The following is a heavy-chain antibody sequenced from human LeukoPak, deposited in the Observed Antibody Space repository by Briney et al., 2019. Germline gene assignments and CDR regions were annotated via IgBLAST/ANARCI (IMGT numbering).Heavy chain of an antibody. V-gene: IGHV3-74*01. CDR2: ISSDGSNT. J-gene: IGHJ6*02. D-gene: IGHD3-16*02. Sequence: QPGGSLRLSSAVSGFTFSSYYMHWVRQTPGKGLVWVSRISSDGSNTNYADSVKGRFTISRDNAKNSLYLQMNSLRAEDTALYYCAKDIAVQDFRLGYYGMDVWGQGTTVTVSS. CDR1: GFTFSSYY. CDR3: AKDIAVQDFRLGYYGMDV.